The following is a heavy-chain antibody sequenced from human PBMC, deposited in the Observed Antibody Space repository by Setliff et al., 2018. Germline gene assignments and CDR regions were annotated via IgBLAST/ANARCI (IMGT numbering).Heavy chain of an antibody. D-gene: IGHD4-4*01. CDR1: ESTFSSFG. J-gene: IGHJ5*02. V-gene: IGHV3-30*02. CDR3: AKTPIPIGYSNYFGEVPWFDP. Sequence: PGGSLRLSCTASESTFSSFGMQWVRQAPGKGLEWVAYIFYDGTTTYYADSVKGRFTISRDNSKSTLYLQMSSLTTEDTAVYYCAKTPIPIGYSNYFGEVPWFDPWGQGTLVTVSS. CDR2: IFYDGTTT.